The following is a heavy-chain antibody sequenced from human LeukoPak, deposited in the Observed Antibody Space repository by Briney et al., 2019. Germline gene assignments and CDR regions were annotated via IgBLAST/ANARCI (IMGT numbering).Heavy chain of an antibody. J-gene: IGHJ6*03. CDR1: GFTFSSYS. CDR2: ISSSSSTI. CDR3: ARDGTRPLYYYTDV. V-gene: IGHV3-48*04. Sequence: PGGSLRLSCAASGFTFSSYSMNWVRQAPGKGLEWVSYISSSSSTIYYADSVKGRFTISRDNAKNSLYLQMNSLRAEDTAVYYCARDGTRPLYYYTDVWGKGTTITVSS.